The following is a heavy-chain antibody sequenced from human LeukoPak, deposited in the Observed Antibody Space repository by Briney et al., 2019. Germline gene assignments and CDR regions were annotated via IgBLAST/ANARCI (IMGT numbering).Heavy chain of an antibody. Sequence: GGSLRLSRAVSGLILSNFKMNWVRQAPGKGVEWVAVIYFGGNIYATGSVKGRFTISRDNSKNTVYLQMNSLRVEDTAVYYCARARRHDSGDYAGSFDYWGQGTLVTVSS. D-gene: IGHD4-17*01. J-gene: IGHJ4*02. CDR1: GLILSNFK. CDR3: ARARRHDSGDYAGSFDY. CDR2: IYFGGNI. V-gene: IGHV3-53*01.